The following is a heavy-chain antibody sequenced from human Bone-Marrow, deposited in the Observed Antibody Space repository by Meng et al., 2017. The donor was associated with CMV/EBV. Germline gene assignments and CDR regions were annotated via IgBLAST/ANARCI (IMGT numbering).Heavy chain of an antibody. V-gene: IGHV1-69*05. Sequence: SVKVSCKASGGTFSTYAINWVRQAPGQGLEWMGGIIPIFGTANYAQKFQGRVMITTDESTSTAYMELSSLRSEDTAVYYCARASGRVAVAGLIYYYYGMDVWGQGTTVTVSS. D-gene: IGHD6-19*01. CDR1: GGTFSTYA. J-gene: IGHJ6*02. CDR3: ARASGRVAVAGLIYYYYGMDV. CDR2: IIPIFGTA.